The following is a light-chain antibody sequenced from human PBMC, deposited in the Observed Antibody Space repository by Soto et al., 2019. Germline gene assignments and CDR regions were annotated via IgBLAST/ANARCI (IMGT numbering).Light chain of an antibody. CDR3: NSYASSIIWV. J-gene: IGLJ3*02. V-gene: IGLV1-44*01. Sequence: SVLTQPPSASGTPGQRVTISCSGSSSNIGSGFVYWYQHLPGTAPKLLISTNNERPSGVPDRFSGSKSGNTASLTISGLQPEDEADYYCNSYASSIIWVFGGGTKLTVL. CDR1: SSNIGSGF. CDR2: TNN.